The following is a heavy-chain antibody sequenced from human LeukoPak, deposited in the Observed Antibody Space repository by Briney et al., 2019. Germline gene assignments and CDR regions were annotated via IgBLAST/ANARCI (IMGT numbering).Heavy chain of an antibody. CDR3: ARHSAARLSYYNWFDP. D-gene: IGHD2-15*01. J-gene: IGHJ5*02. Sequence: SETLSLTCTVSGGSISSSCWGWIRQPGGKGLEWIGRISASGSTNYTPSLKSRVTMSVDTSKNQFSLRLSSVTAADTAVYYCARHSAARLSYYNWFDPWGQGTLVTVSS. V-gene: IGHV4-4*07. CDR1: GGSISSSC. CDR2: ISASGST.